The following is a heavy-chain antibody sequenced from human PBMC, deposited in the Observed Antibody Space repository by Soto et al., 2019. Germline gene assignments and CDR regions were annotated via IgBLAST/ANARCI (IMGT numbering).Heavy chain of an antibody. CDR1: GFSFSSYA. CDR2: ISGSDGST. J-gene: IGHJ4*02. Sequence: GGSLRLSCVASGFSFSSYAMSWVRQAPGKGLEWVSVISGSDGSTYYADSVKGRFTVSRDNSKNTLYLQMNSLRAEDTAVYYCAKDRERDAWYEDYWGQGTLVTVSS. CDR3: AKDRERDAWYEDY. D-gene: IGHD6-13*01. V-gene: IGHV3-23*01.